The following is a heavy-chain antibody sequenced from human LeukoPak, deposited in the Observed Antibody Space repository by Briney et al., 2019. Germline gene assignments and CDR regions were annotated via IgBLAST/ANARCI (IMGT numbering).Heavy chain of an antibody. J-gene: IGHJ4*02. V-gene: IGHV3-7*01. CDR1: GFTFSSYW. CDR3: ARDEQHYDILTGYYPCYFDY. D-gene: IGHD3-9*01. Sequence: SGGSLRLSCAASGFTFSSYWMSWVRQAPGKGLEWVANIKQDGSEKYYVDSVKGRFTISRDNAKNSLYLQMNSLRAEDTAVYYCARDEQHYDILTGYYPCYFDYWGQGTLVTVSS. CDR2: IKQDGSEK.